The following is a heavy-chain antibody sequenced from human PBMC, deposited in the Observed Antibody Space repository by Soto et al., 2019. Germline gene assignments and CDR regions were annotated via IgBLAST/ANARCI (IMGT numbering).Heavy chain of an antibody. CDR3: ARGLLRDGSDYYYGMDV. Sequence: GASVKVSCKASGYTFTGYYMHWVRQAPGQGLEWMGWINPNSGGTNYAQKFQGWVTMTRDTSISTAYMELSRLRSDDTVVYYCARGLLRDGSDYYYGMDVWGQGTTVTVSS. V-gene: IGHV1-2*04. J-gene: IGHJ6*02. CDR2: INPNSGGT. D-gene: IGHD3-10*01. CDR1: GYTFTGYY.